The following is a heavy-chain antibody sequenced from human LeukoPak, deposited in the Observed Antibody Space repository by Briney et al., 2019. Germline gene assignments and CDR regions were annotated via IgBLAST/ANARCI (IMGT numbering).Heavy chain of an antibody. CDR3: AREGPYSSSDY. CDR1: GFIFSDYY. J-gene: IGHJ4*02. Sequence: GGSLRLSCAASGFIFSDYYMNWIRQAPGKGLEWVSYISSSGCTIYYADSVKGRFIISRDNAKNSLYLQMNSLRAEDTAVYYCAREGPYSSSDYWGQGTLVTVSS. V-gene: IGHV3-11*04. D-gene: IGHD6-19*01. CDR2: ISSSGCTI.